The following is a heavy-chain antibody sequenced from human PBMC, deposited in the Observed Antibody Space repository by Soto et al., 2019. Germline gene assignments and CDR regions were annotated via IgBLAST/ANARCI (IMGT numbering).Heavy chain of an antibody. V-gene: IGHV3-23*01. Sequence: EVQLLESGGGLVQPGGSLRLSCAASGFTFSSYAMSWVRQAPGKGLEWVSAISGGGGSIYFADSVKGRFTISRDNSKNTLYLQMNSLRAEDTAVYYCAKEISSRPRDFDYWGQGALVTVSS. CDR2: ISGGGGSI. CDR3: AKEISSRPRDFDY. CDR1: GFTFSSYA. J-gene: IGHJ4*02. D-gene: IGHD6-6*01.